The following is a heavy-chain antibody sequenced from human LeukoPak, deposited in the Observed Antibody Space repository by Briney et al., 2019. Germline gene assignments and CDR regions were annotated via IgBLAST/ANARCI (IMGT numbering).Heavy chain of an antibody. CDR2: INPNSGGT. CDR3: ARDRRSSSWYSVDY. D-gene: IGHD6-13*01. V-gene: IGHV1-2*02. CDR1: GYTFTGYY. Sequence: ASVKVSCKASGYTFTGYYMHWVRQAPGQGLEWMGWINPNSGGTNYAQKFQGRVTMTRDTSISTAYMELSRLRSDDTAVYYCARDRRSSSWYSVDYWGQGTLVTVSS. J-gene: IGHJ4*02.